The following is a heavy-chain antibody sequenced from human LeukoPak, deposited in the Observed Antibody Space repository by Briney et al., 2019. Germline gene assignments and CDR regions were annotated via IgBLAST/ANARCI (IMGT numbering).Heavy chain of an antibody. D-gene: IGHD3-9*01. CDR2: ISSSGSTI. J-gene: IGHJ4*02. V-gene: IGHV3-48*03. CDR3: ARDILTGYYSGARVFEGIDY. CDR1: GFTFSSYE. Sequence: PGGSLRLSCAASGFTFSSYEMNWVRQAPGKGLEWVSYISSSGSTIYYADSVKGRFTISRDNSKNTLYLQMNSLRAEDTAVYYCARDILTGYYSGARVFEGIDYWGQGTLVTVSS.